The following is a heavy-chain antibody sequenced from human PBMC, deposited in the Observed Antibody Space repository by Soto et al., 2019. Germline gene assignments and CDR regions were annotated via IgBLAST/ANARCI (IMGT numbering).Heavy chain of an antibody. Sequence: QVQLVQSGAEVKKPGSSVKVSCKASGVTFSSYAISWVRQAPGQGLEWMGGIIPIFGTANYAQKFQGRVTITAAESTSTAYMELSSLRSEDTAVYYCARGLNSSGWYVGSYYYDGMDVWGQGTTVTVSS. J-gene: IGHJ6*02. CDR1: GVTFSSYA. V-gene: IGHV1-69*01. CDR2: IIPIFGTA. CDR3: ARGLNSSGWYVGSYYYDGMDV. D-gene: IGHD6-19*01.